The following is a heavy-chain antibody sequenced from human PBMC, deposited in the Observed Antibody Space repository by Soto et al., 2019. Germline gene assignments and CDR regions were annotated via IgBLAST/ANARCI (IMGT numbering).Heavy chain of an antibody. J-gene: IGHJ4*02. V-gene: IGHV5-10-1*01. CDR1: GYSFTSYW. D-gene: IGHD3-22*01. CDR3: ARQIYDSDTGPNFQYYFDS. CDR2: IDPSDSQT. Sequence: GESLKISCKGSGYSFTSYWISWVRQMPWKGLEWMGRIDPSDSQTYYSPSFRGHVTISVTKSITTVFLQWSSLRASDTAMYYCARQIYDSDTGPNFQYYFDSWGQGTPVTVSS.